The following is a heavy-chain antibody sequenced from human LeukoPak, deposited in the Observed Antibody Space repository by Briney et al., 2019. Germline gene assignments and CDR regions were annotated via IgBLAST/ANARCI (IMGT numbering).Heavy chain of an antibody. J-gene: IGHJ4*02. CDR2: INHSGST. V-gene: IGHV4-34*01. CDR3: ARGYYYDSSGYYYFDY. CDR1: GGSISSYY. D-gene: IGHD3-22*01. Sequence: ASETLSLTCTVSGGSISSYYWSWIRQPPGKGLEWIGEINHSGSTNYNPSLKSRVTISVDTSKNQFSLKLSSVTAADTAVYYCARGYYYDSSGYYYFDYWGQGTLVTVSS.